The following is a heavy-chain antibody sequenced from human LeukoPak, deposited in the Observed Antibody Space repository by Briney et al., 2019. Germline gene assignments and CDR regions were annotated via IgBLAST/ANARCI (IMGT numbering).Heavy chain of an antibody. CDR1: GGSISSSSYY. CDR2: IYYSGST. D-gene: IGHD1-26*01. Sequence: SETLSLTCTVSGGSISSSSYYWGWIRQPPGKGLEWIGSIYYSGSTYYNPSLKSRVTISVDTSKNQFSLKLSSVTAADTAVYYCAKERRLSGSYSDYWGQGTLVTVSS. J-gene: IGHJ4*02. V-gene: IGHV4-39*07. CDR3: AKERRLSGSYSDY.